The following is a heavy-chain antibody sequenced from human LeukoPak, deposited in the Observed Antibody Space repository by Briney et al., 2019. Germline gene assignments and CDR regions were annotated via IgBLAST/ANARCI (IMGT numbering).Heavy chain of an antibody. CDR1: GYTFTSYD. Sequence: ASVKVSCKASGYTFTSYDINWVRQATGQGLEWMGWMNPNSGNTGYAQKFQGRVTMTRNTSISTAYMELSSLRSEDTAVYYCARAVRITMVRGEHTTYYFDYWGQGTLVTVSS. CDR2: MNPNSGNT. CDR3: ARAVRITMVRGEHTTYYFDY. J-gene: IGHJ4*02. D-gene: IGHD3-10*01. V-gene: IGHV1-8*01.